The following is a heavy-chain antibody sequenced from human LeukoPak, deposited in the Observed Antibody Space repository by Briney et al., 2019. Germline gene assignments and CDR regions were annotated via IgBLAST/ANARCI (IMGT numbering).Heavy chain of an antibody. CDR3: AREAHYDYVWGSYRQDFDY. CDR1: GGSISSSSYY. CDR2: ICYSGST. D-gene: IGHD3-16*02. Sequence: PSETLSLTCTVSGGSISSSSYYWGWIRQPPGKGLEWIGSICYSGSTYYNPSLKSRVTISVDTSKNQFSLKLSSVTAADTAVYYCAREAHYDYVWGSYRQDFDYWGQGTLVTVSS. V-gene: IGHV4-39*07. J-gene: IGHJ4*02.